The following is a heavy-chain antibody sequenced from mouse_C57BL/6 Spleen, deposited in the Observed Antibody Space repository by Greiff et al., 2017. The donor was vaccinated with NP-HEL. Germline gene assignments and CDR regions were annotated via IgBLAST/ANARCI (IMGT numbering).Heavy chain of an antibody. D-gene: IGHD2-5*01. J-gene: IGHJ4*01. V-gene: IGHV14-1*01. CDR2: IDPVDGDT. CDR3: TTCRAYSNEYAMDY. Sequence: EVQLQQSGAELVRPGASVKLSCTASGFNIKDYYMHWVKQRPEQGLEWIGRIDPVDGDTQYAPKFQGKATMTADTSSNTAYLQLSSLTSEDTAVYYCTTCRAYSNEYAMDYWGQGTSVTVSS. CDR1: GFNIKDYY.